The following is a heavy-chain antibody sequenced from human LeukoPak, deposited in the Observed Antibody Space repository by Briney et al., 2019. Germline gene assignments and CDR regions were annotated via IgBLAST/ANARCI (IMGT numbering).Heavy chain of an antibody. CDR1: GYTFSSYA. J-gene: IGHJ6*02. CDR2: ISAYNGNT. V-gene: IGHV1-18*01. Sequence: ASVKVSCEASGYTFSSYAMNWVRQAPGQGLEWMGWISAYNGNTNYAQKLQGRVTMATDTSTSTAYMELRSLRSDDTAVYYCARAAAARTDYYYYGMDVWGQGTTVTVSS. D-gene: IGHD6-13*01. CDR3: ARAAAARTDYYYYGMDV.